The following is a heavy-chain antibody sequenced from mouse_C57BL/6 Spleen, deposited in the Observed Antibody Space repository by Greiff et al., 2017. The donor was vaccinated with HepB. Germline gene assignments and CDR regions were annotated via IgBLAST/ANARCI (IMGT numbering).Heavy chain of an antibody. V-gene: IGHV1-80*01. CDR2: IYPGDGDT. J-gene: IGHJ2*01. D-gene: IGHD1-1*01. Sequence: VKLQESGAELVKPGASVKISCKASGYAFSSYWMNWVKQRPGKGLEWIGQIYPGDGDTNYNGKFKGKATLTADKSSSTAYMQLSSLTSEDSAVYFCARSDYYGSSYYFDYWGQGTTLTVSS. CDR3: ARSDYYGSSYYFDY. CDR1: GYAFSSYW.